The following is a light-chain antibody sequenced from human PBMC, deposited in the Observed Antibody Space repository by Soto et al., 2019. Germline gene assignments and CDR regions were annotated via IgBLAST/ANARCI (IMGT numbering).Light chain of an antibody. CDR3: QQYYTTPRT. Sequence: DIVMTQSPDSLSVSLGERATINCKSSQSALYSSNNKNYLGWYQQKPRQPPKLLISWASTRESGVPDRFSGSGSGTDFTLTISSLQAEDVAVYYCQQYYTTPRTFGPGTKVEIK. J-gene: IGKJ1*01. CDR2: WAS. CDR1: QSALYSSNNKNY. V-gene: IGKV4-1*01.